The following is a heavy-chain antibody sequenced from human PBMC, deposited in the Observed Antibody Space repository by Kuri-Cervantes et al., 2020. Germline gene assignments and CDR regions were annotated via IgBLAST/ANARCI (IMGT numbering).Heavy chain of an antibody. CDR1: GYTFTSYD. CDR3: ARDRMRYCSGGSCYPFDY. J-gene: IGHJ4*02. Sequence: ASVKVSCKASGYTFTSYDINWVRQATGQGLEWMGWMNPNSGNTGYAQKFQGRVTMTRDTSTSTVYMELSSLRSDDTAVYYCARDRMRYCSGGSCYPFDYWGQGTLVTVSS. CDR2: MNPNSGNT. V-gene: IGHV1-8*01. D-gene: IGHD2-15*01.